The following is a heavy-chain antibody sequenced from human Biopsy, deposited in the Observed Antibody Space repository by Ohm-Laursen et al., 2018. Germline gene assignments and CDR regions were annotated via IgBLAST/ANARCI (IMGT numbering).Heavy chain of an antibody. CDR2: ISHTGYT. V-gene: IGHV4-61*03. CDR3: ARGSNEYGGLYFPH. D-gene: IGHD4-23*01. J-gene: IGHJ1*01. Sequence: QPPGQGLEWIGHISHTGYTSYKSSLKSRVTISLDTPRKHFSLRLTSLAAADTAVYYCARGSNEYGGLYFPHWGQGTLVTVSS.